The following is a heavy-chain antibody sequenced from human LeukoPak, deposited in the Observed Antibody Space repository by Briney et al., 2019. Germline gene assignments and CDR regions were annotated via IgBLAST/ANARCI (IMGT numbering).Heavy chain of an antibody. V-gene: IGHV3-30-3*01. Sequence: GGSLRLSCAASGFTFSSYAMYWVRQAPGKGLEWVAVISYDGSNKYYADSVKGRFTISRDNSKNTLYLQMNSLRAEDTAVYYCARESYSDYWGQGTLVTVSS. CDR2: ISYDGSNK. J-gene: IGHJ4*02. CDR1: GFTFSSYA. CDR3: ARESYSDY. D-gene: IGHD4-11*01.